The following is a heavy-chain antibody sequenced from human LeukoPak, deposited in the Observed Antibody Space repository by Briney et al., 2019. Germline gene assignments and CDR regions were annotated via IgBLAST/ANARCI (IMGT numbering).Heavy chain of an antibody. J-gene: IGHJ4*02. Sequence: SETLSLTCTVSGGSLSSSSYYWGWVSQPPGRGLEWIGSMYYSGRTYYNPSLKSRVTISIKTSKNKCSLRRSSVTAADTAVYYCARSSRRWSTFDNWGQGTLVTVSS. CDR1: GGSLSSSSYY. CDR2: MYYSGRT. D-gene: IGHD2-2*01. V-gene: IGHV4-39*07. CDR3: ARSSRRWSTFDN.